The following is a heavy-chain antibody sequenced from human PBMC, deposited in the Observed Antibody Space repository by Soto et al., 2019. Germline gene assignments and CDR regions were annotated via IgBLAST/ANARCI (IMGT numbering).Heavy chain of an antibody. J-gene: IGHJ4*02. CDR1: GGSISSGGYY. Sequence: SETLSLTCTVSGGSISSGGYYWSWIRQHPGKGLEWIGYIYYSGSTYYNPSLKSRVTIPVDTSKNQFSLKLSSVTAADTAVYYCARGVSLTGTTRFHFDDWGQGTLVTVAS. V-gene: IGHV4-31*02. D-gene: IGHD1-7*01. CDR3: ARGVSLTGTTRFHFDD. CDR2: IYYSGST.